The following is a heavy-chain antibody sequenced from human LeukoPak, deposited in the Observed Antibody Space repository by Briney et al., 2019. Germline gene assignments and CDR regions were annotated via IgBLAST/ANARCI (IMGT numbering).Heavy chain of an antibody. Sequence: SVKVSCKASGGTFSSYAISWVRQAPGQGLEWMGGIIPIFGTANYAQKFQGRVTITTDESTSTAYMELSSLRSEDTAVYYCARDVRYYGSGSYDDYWGQGALVTVSS. CDR1: GGTFSSYA. CDR3: ARDVRYYGSGSYDDY. J-gene: IGHJ4*02. D-gene: IGHD3-10*01. V-gene: IGHV1-69*05. CDR2: IIPIFGTA.